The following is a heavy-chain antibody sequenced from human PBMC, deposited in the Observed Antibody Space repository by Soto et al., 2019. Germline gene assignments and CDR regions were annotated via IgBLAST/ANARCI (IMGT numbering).Heavy chain of an antibody. J-gene: IGHJ4*02. D-gene: IGHD6-19*01. V-gene: IGHV4-39*01. CDR1: GGSISSSTHY. CDR2: IHYSGST. CDR3: ARVSRSGCYFTN. Sequence: SETLSLTCTVSGGSISSSTHYWGWIRQPPGKGLEWIANIHYSGSTSYNPSLKSRVTISVDTSKNQYSLKVISVTAADTAVYYCARVSRSGCYFTNWGQGTLVTVSS.